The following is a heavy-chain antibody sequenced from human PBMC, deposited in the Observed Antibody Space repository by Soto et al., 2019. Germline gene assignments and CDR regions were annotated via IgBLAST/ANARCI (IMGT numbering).Heavy chain of an antibody. V-gene: IGHV3-30*14. J-gene: IGHJ4*02. CDR3: ARDPNAGLADD. Sequence: QVQLVQSGGGVVQPGKSLRLSCAASGFSFNRYAFHWVRQAPGKGLEWVAQISYDGRSQYYGDSVKGRFTISRDKSNDTLFLHISSLTPEDPARYYCARDPNAGLADDWGQGTLVTVSS. CDR1: GFSFNRYA. CDR2: ISYDGRSQ. D-gene: IGHD6-13*01.